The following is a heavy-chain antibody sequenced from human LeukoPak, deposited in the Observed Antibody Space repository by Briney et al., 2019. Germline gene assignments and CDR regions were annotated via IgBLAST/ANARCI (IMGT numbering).Heavy chain of an antibody. V-gene: IGHV3-23*01. CDR2: ISGSVGST. J-gene: IGHJ4*02. Sequence: GGSLRLSCAASGFTFSSFAMSWVRQAPGKGLEWVSAISGSVGSTYYADSVKGRLTISRDNSKNTLYLQMKSLRAEDTAVYYCAKVLSTPHFDYWGQGALVTVSS. D-gene: IGHD3-16*02. CDR3: AKVLSTPHFDY. CDR1: GFTFSSFA.